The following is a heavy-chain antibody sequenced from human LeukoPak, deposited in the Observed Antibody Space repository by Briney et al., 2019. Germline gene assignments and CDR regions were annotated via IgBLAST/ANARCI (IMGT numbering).Heavy chain of an antibody. CDR2: IYPGDSDA. D-gene: IGHD6-13*01. V-gene: IGHV5-51*01. CDR1: GYSFTNYW. CDR3: ARAVAAAGNGYFDY. J-gene: IGHJ4*02. Sequence: GESLKISCKGSGYSFTNYWIGWVRQMPGKGLEYMGIIYPGDSDARYSPSFQGQVTISADKSISTAYLQWSSLKASDTAIYYCARAVAAAGNGYFDYWGQGTLGTVSS.